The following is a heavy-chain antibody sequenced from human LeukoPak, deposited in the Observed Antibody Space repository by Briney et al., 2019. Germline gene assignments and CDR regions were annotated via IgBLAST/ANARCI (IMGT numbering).Heavy chain of an antibody. CDR2: IDTAADT. D-gene: IGHD1-1*01. J-gene: IGHJ4*02. Sequence: GGSLRLSCAASGFTFSSYDMHWVRQVRGKGLEWVSGIDTAADTYYPGSVKGRFTISRDNAKNSLYLQLDSLRVGDTAVYYCARAPPTTRGFNYWGQRTLVTVSS. V-gene: IGHV3-13*01. CDR1: GFTFSSYD. CDR3: ARAPPTTRGFNY.